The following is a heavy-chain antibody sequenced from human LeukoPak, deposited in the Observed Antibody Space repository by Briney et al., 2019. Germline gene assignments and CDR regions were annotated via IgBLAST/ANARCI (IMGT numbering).Heavy chain of an antibody. V-gene: IGHV3-21*01. CDR1: GFTFSSYT. Sequence: GRSLRLSCAASGFTFSSYTMNWVRQAPGKGLEWVSSITSSSSYIYYADSVQGRFTISRDNAKNSLYLQMNSLRAEDTAVYYCARDAAFDIWGQGTMVTVSS. J-gene: IGHJ3*02. CDR2: ITSSSSYI. CDR3: ARDAAFDI.